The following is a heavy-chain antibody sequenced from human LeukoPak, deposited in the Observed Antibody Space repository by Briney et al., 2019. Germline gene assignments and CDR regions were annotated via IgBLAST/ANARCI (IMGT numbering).Heavy chain of an antibody. J-gene: IGHJ4*02. CDR1: GYSFTSYW. CDR2: IYPGDSDT. CDR3: ARQGDTAMANTYYFDY. V-gene: IGHV5-51*01. D-gene: IGHD5-18*01. Sequence: RGESLKISCKGSGYSFTSYWIGWVRQMPGRGLEWMGIIYPGDSDTRYSPFFQGQVTISADKSISTAYLQWSSLKASDTAMYYCARQGDTAMANTYYFDYWGQGTLVTVSS.